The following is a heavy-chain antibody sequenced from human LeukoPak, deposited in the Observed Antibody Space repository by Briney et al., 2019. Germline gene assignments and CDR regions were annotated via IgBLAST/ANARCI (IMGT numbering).Heavy chain of an antibody. CDR1: GFTFSSYS. CDR2: ISSSSSTI. CDR3: ARDRGGASSGWYLDDAFDI. Sequence: GGSLRLSCAASGFTFSSYSMNWVRQAPGKGLEWVSYISSSSSTIYYADSVKGRFTISRDNAKNSLYLQMNSLRAEDTAVYYCARDRGGASSGWYLDDAFDIWGQGTMVTVSS. V-gene: IGHV3-48*01. D-gene: IGHD6-19*01. J-gene: IGHJ3*02.